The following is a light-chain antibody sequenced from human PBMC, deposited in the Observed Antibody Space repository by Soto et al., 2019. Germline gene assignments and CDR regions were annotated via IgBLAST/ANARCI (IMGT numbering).Light chain of an antibody. CDR1: SSDVGSYDL. CDR3: CSYAGSATFE. V-gene: IGLV2-23*02. Sequence: QSALTQPASVSGSPGQSITISCTGTSSDVGSYDLVSWCQQHPGKAPKLVIYEDSKRPSGVSIRFSGSKSGNTASLTISGLQAEDEADYYCCSYAGSATFEFGGGTKVTVL. J-gene: IGLJ2*01. CDR2: EDS.